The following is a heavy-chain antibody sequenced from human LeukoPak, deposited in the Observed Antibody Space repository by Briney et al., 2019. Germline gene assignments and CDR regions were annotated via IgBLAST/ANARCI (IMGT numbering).Heavy chain of an antibody. Sequence: GGSLRLSCAASGFTFSNYGIHWVRQAPGKGLEWVAVISYDGSNKYYAESVKGRFTISRDNSKNTLYLQMNSLRAEDTAVYYCARDVAWIQLWADYWGQGTLVTVSS. CDR3: ARDVAWIQLWADY. V-gene: IGHV3-30*03. D-gene: IGHD5-18*01. J-gene: IGHJ4*02. CDR1: GFTFSNYG. CDR2: ISYDGSNK.